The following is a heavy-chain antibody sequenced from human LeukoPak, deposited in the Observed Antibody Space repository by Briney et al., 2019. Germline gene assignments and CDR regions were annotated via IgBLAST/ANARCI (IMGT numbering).Heavy chain of an antibody. Sequence: PGGSLRLSCAASGFTFDDYAMAWVRQAPGKGLGWVSGISWNSGSIGEADSVKGRFTISRDHAKNSLYLQMNSLRAEDTALYYCAKDRSYWNDATLDYWGQGTLVTVSS. D-gene: IGHD1-1*01. J-gene: IGHJ4*02. CDR2: ISWNSGSI. CDR1: GFTFDDYA. V-gene: IGHV3-9*01. CDR3: AKDRSYWNDATLDY.